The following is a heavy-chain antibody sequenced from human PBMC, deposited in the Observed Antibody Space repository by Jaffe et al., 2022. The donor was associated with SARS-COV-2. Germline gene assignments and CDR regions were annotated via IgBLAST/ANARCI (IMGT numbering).Heavy chain of an antibody. V-gene: IGHV5-51*01. Sequence: EVQLVQSGAEVKKPGESLKISCKGSGYSFTSYWIGWVRQMPGKGLEWMGIIYPGDSDTRYSPSFQGQVTISADKSISTAYLQWSSLKASDTAMYYCARGGDGGWLRLPDYYYYYGMDVWGQGTTVTVSS. CDR1: GYSFTSYW. CDR3: ARGGDGGWLRLPDYYYYYGMDV. CDR2: IYPGDSDT. D-gene: IGHD5-12*01. J-gene: IGHJ6*02.